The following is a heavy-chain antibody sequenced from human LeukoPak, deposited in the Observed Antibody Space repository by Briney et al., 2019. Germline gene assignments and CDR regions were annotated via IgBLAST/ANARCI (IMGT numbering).Heavy chain of an antibody. Sequence: ASVKVSCKASGYTFTSYGISWVRQAPGQGLEWMGWISAYNGNTNYAQKLQGRVTMTTDTSTSTAYMELRSLRSDDTAVYYCARDAKRSRSSGLFYWGQGTLVTVSS. CDR3: ARDAKRSRSSGLFY. CDR1: GYTFTSYG. CDR2: ISAYNGNT. D-gene: IGHD3-22*01. J-gene: IGHJ4*02. V-gene: IGHV1-18*01.